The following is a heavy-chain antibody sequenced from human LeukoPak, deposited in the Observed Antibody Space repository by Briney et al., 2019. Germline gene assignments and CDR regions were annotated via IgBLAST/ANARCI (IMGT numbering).Heavy chain of an antibody. CDR2: IKQDGSEK. CDR3: ARGGGPFDI. Sequence: GGSLRLSCAASGFTFSSYAMSWVRQAPGKGLEWVANIKQDGSEKYYVDSVKGRFTISRDNAKNSLYLQMNSLRAEDTAVYYCARGGGPFDIWGQGTMVTVSS. D-gene: IGHD3-16*01. V-gene: IGHV3-7*01. J-gene: IGHJ3*02. CDR1: GFTFSSYA.